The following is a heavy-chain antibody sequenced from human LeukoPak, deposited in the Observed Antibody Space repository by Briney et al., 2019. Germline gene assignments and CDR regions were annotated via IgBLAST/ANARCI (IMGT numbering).Heavy chain of an antibody. Sequence: ASVKVSCKASGYTFTGYYMHWVRQAPGQGLEWMGWINPNSGGTNYAQKFQGRVTMTRDTSISTAYMELSRLRSDDTAVYYCARYPRLRVTTVDALDIWGQGTMVTVSS. D-gene: IGHD4-17*01. CDR3: ARYPRLRVTTVDALDI. CDR2: INPNSGGT. V-gene: IGHV1-2*02. CDR1: GYTFTGYY. J-gene: IGHJ3*02.